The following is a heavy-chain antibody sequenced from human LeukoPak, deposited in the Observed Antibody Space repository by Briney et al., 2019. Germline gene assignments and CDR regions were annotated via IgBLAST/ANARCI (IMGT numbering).Heavy chain of an antibody. J-gene: IGHJ4*02. V-gene: IGHV4-34*01. CDR1: GGSFSAYY. Sequence: SETLSLTCAVYGGSFSAYYWIWIRQPPGKGLEWIGEINHSGSINYNPPLKSRVTISVDTSKNQFSLKLSSVTAADTAIYYCARGRGSYYNSWGQGTLVTVSS. CDR3: ARGRGSYYNS. CDR2: INHSGSI. D-gene: IGHD1-26*01.